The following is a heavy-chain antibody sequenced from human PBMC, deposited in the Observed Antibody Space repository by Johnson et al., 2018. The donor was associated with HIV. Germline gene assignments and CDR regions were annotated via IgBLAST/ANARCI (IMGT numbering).Heavy chain of an antibody. D-gene: IGHD3-3*02. CDR2: ISGSGDNT. J-gene: IGHJ3*02. CDR1: GFTFSSYA. CDR3: ARELSHDAFDI. V-gene: IGHV3-23*04. Sequence: VQLVESGGGLVQPGGSLRVSCAASGFTFSSYAMSWVRQAPGKGLEWVSTISGSGDNTYYADSVKGRFTISRDNSKNTLYLQMNSLRAEDTAAYYCARELSHDAFDIWGQGTMVTVSS.